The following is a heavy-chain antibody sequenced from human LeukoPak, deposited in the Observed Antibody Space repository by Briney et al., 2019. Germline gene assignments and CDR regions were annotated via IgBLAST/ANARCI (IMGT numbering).Heavy chain of an antibody. CDR3: ARGITGTFNDAFDI. D-gene: IGHD1-7*01. CDR1: VGSISSYS. Sequence: SETLSLTCTVSVGSISSYSCGWIRQPPGKGLEWSGYIYYSASTNSNPSLKSRVTISVDTSKNQFSLKLSSVTAADTAVYYCARGITGTFNDAFDIWGQGTMVTVSS. J-gene: IGHJ3*02. V-gene: IGHV4-59*01. CDR2: IYYSAST.